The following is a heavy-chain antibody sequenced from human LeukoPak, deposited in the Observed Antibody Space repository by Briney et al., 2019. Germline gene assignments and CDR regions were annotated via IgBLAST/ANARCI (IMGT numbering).Heavy chain of an antibody. Sequence: GGSLRLSCAASGFTFSTYWMHWVRQAPGKGLVWVSRINSDGSSTIYANSVKGRFTISRDNAKNTLYLQMNSLRAEDTAVYYCATGGDNSGSANGKIDYWGQGTLVTVSS. CDR1: GFTFSTYW. CDR2: INSDGSST. V-gene: IGHV3-74*01. CDR3: ATGGDNSGSANGKIDY. J-gene: IGHJ4*02. D-gene: IGHD3-10*01.